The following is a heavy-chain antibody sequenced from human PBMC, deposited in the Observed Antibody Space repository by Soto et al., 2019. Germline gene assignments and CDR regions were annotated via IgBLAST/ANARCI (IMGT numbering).Heavy chain of an antibody. Sequence: DVQLVESGGGLIQPGETLRLSCAASGFTISGKKYVAWVRQAPGKGLEWVSALYDLDGSFYAASVKGRFTTSSDSSKTTVYLRMNDLRLYDTAVYYCATWHEREHAYDVWGQGTTVTVSS. D-gene: IGHD1-1*01. CDR2: LYDLDGS. CDR3: ATWHEREHAYDV. J-gene: IGHJ3*01. CDR1: GFTISGKKY. V-gene: IGHV3-53*01.